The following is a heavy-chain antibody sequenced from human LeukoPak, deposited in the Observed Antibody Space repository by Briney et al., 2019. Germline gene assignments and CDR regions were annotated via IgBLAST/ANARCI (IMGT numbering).Heavy chain of an antibody. CDR1: GGSFSGYY. Sequence: PSETLSLTCAVYGGSFSGYYWSWIRQPPGKGLEWIGEINHSGSTNYNPSLKSRVTISADTSKNQFSLKLSSVTAADTAVYYCARTPRKMYSSSWYFDYWGQGTLVTVSS. J-gene: IGHJ4*02. CDR2: INHSGST. CDR3: ARTPRKMYSSSWYFDY. D-gene: IGHD6-13*01. V-gene: IGHV4-34*01.